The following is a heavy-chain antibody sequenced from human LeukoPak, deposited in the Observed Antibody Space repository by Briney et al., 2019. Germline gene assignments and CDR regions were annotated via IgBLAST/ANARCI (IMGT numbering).Heavy chain of an antibody. D-gene: IGHD1-7*01. CDR3: ARGGTTWAKIDY. Sequence: GGSLRLSCAASGFTVSSNYMSWVRQAPGKGLEWVSVIYSGGSTYYADSVKGRFTISRDNAKNPLYLQMNSLRAEDTAVYYCARGGTTWAKIDYWGQGTLVTVSS. V-gene: IGHV3-53*01. CDR2: IYSGGST. J-gene: IGHJ4*02. CDR1: GFTVSSNY.